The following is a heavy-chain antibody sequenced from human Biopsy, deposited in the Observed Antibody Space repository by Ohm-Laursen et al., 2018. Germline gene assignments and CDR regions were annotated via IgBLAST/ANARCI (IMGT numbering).Heavy chain of an antibody. V-gene: IGHV4-59*01. CDR3: ARDLHARGQRWGSSTGTFDM. J-gene: IGHJ3*02. CDR1: GGSIRDPISIYY. Sequence: SETLSLTCSISGGSIRDPISIYYWNWIRLSPDKGLEWIGSVYYTGTTSYNPSLKSRLTLSLDMDTSRDQLSLNLTSVTAADSAVYFCARDLHARGQRWGSSTGTFDMWGQGTVVTVSS. D-gene: IGHD3-10*01. CDR2: VYYTGTT.